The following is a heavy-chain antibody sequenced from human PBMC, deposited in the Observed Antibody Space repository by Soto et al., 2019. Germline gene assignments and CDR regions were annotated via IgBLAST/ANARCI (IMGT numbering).Heavy chain of an antibody. CDR3: ARHRRMITSGGDTENWFDP. Sequence: SETLSLTCTVSGGSISSSSYYWGWIRQPPGKGLEWIGSIYYSGSTYYNPSLKSRVTISVDTSKNQFSLKLSSVTAADTAVYYCARHRRMITSGGDTENWFDPWGQGTPVTVSS. V-gene: IGHV4-39*01. D-gene: IGHD3-16*01. J-gene: IGHJ5*02. CDR2: IYYSGST. CDR1: GGSISSSSYY.